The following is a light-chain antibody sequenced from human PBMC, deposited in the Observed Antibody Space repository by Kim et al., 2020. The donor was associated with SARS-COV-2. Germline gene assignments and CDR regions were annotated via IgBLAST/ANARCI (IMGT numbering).Light chain of an antibody. CDR1: SSNIGNNY. CDR2: DKN. J-gene: IGLJ1*01. V-gene: IGLV1-51*01. Sequence: GQKVTISSSASSSNIGNNYVSWYRQLPGTAPKLLIYDKNKRPSGIPDRFSGSKSGTSATLGITGLQTGDEADYYCGTWDSSLSAYVFGTGTKVTVL. CDR3: GTWDSSLSAYV.